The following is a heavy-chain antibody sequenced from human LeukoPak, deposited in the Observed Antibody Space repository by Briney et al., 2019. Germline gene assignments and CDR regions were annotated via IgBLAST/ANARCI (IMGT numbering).Heavy chain of an antibody. CDR3: AREVEQQLAFDY. V-gene: IGHV4-31*03. CDR2: IYYSGST. D-gene: IGHD6-13*01. J-gene: IGHJ4*02. CDR1: GGSISSGGYY. Sequence: SETLSLTCTVSGGSISSGGYYWSWIRQHPGKGLEWIGYIYYSGSTYYNPSLKSRVTISVDTPKNQFSLKLSSVTAADTAVYYCAREVEQQLAFDYWGQGTLVTVSS.